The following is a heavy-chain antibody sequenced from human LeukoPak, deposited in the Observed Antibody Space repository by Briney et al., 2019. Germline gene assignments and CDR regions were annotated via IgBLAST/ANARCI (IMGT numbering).Heavy chain of an antibody. CDR3: AKDFFSYYYDSSGPKAVDY. J-gene: IGHJ4*02. CDR2: ISGSGGST. D-gene: IGHD3-22*01. Sequence: PGGSLRLSCAASGFTLSSYAMSWVRQAPGKGLEWVSAISGSGGSTYYADSVKGRFTISRDNSKNTLYLQMNSLRAEDTAVYYCAKDFFSYYYDSSGPKAVDYWGQGTLVTVSS. V-gene: IGHV3-23*01. CDR1: GFTLSSYA.